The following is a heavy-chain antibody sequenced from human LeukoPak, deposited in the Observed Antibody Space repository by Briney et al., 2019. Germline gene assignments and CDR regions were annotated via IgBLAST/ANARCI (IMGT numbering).Heavy chain of an antibody. CDR2: INPSGGST. V-gene: IGHV1-46*01. D-gene: IGHD4-17*01. J-gene: IGHJ4*02. Sequence: GASVKVSCKASGYTFTSYYMHWVRQAPGQGLEWMGIINPSGGSTSYAQKFQGRVTMTRDTSRSTVYMELSSLRSEDTAVYYCARDNHPYGDYSGGYFDYWGQGTLVTVSS. CDR3: ARDNHPYGDYSGGYFDY. CDR1: GYTFTSYY.